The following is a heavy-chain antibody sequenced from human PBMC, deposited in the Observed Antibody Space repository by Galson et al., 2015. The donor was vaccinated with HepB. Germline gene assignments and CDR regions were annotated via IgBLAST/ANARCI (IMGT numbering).Heavy chain of an antibody. CDR3: ASPRGSCVSTSCPFFDH. D-gene: IGHD2-2*01. CDR1: GFTFSSYS. Sequence: SLRLSCAATGFTFSSYSMTWVRQGPEKGLEWVSSISGSSGYIFYADSVKGRFTISRDNAKNSLYLHMNSLRAEDTAVYYCASPRGSCVSTSCPFFDHWGQGTPVIVSS. V-gene: IGHV3-21*06. CDR2: ISGSSGYI. J-gene: IGHJ4*02.